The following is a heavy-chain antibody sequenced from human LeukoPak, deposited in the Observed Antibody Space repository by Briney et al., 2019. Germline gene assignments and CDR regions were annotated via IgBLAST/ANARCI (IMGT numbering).Heavy chain of an antibody. D-gene: IGHD6-25*01. CDR3: ARGSVRGYSSVNYYFDY. Sequence: ASVKVSCKASGYTFTSYDINWVQQATGQGLEWMGWMNPNSGNTGYAQKFQGRVTMTRNTSISTAYMELSSLRSEDTAVYYCARGSVRGYSSVNYYFDYWGQGTLVTVSS. CDR1: GYTFTSYD. CDR2: MNPNSGNT. V-gene: IGHV1-8*01. J-gene: IGHJ4*02.